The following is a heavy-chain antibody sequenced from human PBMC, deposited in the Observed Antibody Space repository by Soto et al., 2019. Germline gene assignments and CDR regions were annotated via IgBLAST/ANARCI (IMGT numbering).Heavy chain of an antibody. CDR1: GGSFSGYY. CDR3: ARARMVRGVSWFDP. Sequence: PSETLSLTCAVYGGSFSGYYWSWIRQPPGKGLEWIGEINHSGSTNYNPSLKSRVTISVDTSKNQFSLKLSSVTAADTAVYYCARARMVRGVSWFDPWGQGTLVTVSS. CDR2: INHSGST. D-gene: IGHD3-10*01. J-gene: IGHJ5*02. V-gene: IGHV4-34*01.